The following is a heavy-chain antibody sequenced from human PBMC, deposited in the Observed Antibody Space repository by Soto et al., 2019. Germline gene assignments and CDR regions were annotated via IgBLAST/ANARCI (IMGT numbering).Heavy chain of an antibody. CDR3: TRDRSSFMRGRIRGPYGGLGV. D-gene: IGHD3-10*01. J-gene: IGHJ6*02. CDR1: RFAFSSYS. CDR2: INSVASYV. Sequence: QLVESGGGLVKPGGSLRVSCAASRFAFSSYSIHWVRQAPMKGLEWVASINSVASYVYYADSVEGRFTISRDNAKNSVYLQMNSLRAEDTAVYYCTRDRSSFMRGRIRGPYGGLGVWGQGTTVLVS. V-gene: IGHV3-21*01.